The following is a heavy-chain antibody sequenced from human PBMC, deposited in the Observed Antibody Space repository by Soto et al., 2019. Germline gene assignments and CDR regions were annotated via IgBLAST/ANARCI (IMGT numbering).Heavy chain of an antibody. CDR3: ATDGSYAQHV. D-gene: IGHD2-2*01. Sequence: PGGSLSLSSAAAGFTFSNTCMHLVRQAPGKGLVWVSHINSDGTTTTYADSVKGRFTISRDNAKNTVHLQMNSLRAEDTAVYYCATDGSYAQHVWGQGTTVTVSS. J-gene: IGHJ6*02. CDR1: GFTFSNTC. V-gene: IGHV3-74*01. CDR2: INSDGTTT.